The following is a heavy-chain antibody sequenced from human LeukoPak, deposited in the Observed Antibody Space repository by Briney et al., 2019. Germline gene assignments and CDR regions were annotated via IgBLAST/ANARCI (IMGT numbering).Heavy chain of an antibody. CDR1: GYTFTSYG. J-gene: IGHJ4*02. D-gene: IGHD6-13*01. Sequence: ASVKVSCKASGYTFTSYGISWVRQAPGQGLEWMGWISAYNGNTNYAQKLQGRVTMTTDTSTSTAYMELRSLRSDDTAVYYCARRPSIAAAGTLYDFDYWGQGTLVTVSS. CDR2: ISAYNGNT. CDR3: ARRPSIAAAGTLYDFDY. V-gene: IGHV1-18*01.